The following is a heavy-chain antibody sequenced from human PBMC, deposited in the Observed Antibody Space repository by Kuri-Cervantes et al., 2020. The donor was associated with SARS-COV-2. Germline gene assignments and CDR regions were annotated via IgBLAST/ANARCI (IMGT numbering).Heavy chain of an antibody. D-gene: IGHD1-26*01. CDR2: ISYDGSNK. CDR3: TTGGSYQLRYFDY. CDR1: GFTFSSYA. V-gene: IGHV3-30-3*01. Sequence: GGSLRLSCAASGFTFSSYAMHWVRQAPGKGLEWVAVISYDGSNKYYADSVKGRFTISRDNSKNTLYLQMNSLRAEDTAVYYCTTGGSYQLRYFDYWGQGTLVTVSS. J-gene: IGHJ4*02.